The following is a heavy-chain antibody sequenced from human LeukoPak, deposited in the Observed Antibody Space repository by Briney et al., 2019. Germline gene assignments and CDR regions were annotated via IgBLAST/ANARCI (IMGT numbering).Heavy chain of an antibody. CDR1: GGTFSSYA. CDR2: IIPIFGTA. V-gene: IGHV1-69*13. CDR3: ASGRSYYYYMDV. Sequence: GASVKVSCKASGGTFSSYAISWVRQAPGQGLEWMGGIIPIFGTANYAQKFQGRVTITADESTSTAYMELSSLRSEDTAVYYCASGRSYYYYMDVWGKGTTVTISS. J-gene: IGHJ6*03.